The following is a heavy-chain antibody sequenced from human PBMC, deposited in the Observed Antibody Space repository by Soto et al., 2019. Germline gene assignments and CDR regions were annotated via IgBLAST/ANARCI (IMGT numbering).Heavy chain of an antibody. CDR1: GGSISSGCYY. V-gene: IGHV4-31*03. J-gene: IGHJ6*03. CDR2: IYYSGST. Sequence: PPETLSLTCTVSGGSISSGCYYWSWIRQHPGKGLEWIGYIYYSGSTYYNPSLKSRVTISVDTSKNQFSLKLSSVTAADTAVYYCARVVYAIFPRYYMDVWGKGTTVTVSS. D-gene: IGHD2-8*01. CDR3: ARVVYAIFPRYYMDV.